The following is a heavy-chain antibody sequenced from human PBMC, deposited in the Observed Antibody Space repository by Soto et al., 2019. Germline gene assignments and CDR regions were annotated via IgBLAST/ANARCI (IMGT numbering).Heavy chain of an antibody. CDR1: GGTFSSYA. J-gene: IGHJ4*02. Sequence: QVQLVQSGAEVRQPASSVKVSCKTSGGTFSSYAISWVRQAPGQGLEWMGGIVPIVDTSTYAQKFQGRVTMTAEESTSTVYMGLSSLRSDDTAVYYCVRVVAIPGSPDNWGQGALVTVSS. CDR2: IVPIVDTS. CDR3: VRVVAIPGSPDN. V-gene: IGHV1-69*12. D-gene: IGHD2-15*01.